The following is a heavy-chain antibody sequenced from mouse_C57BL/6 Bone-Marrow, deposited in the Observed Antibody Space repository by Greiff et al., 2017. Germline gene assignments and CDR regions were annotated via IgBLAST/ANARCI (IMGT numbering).Heavy chain of an antibody. CDR3: ARQGSSYFDY. CDR2: IDPSDSYT. V-gene: IGHV1-59*01. Sequence: VQLQQPGAELVRPGTSVKLSCKASGYTFTSYWMHWVKQRPGQGLEWIGVIDPSDSYTNYNQKFKGKATLTVDTSSSTAYMQLSSLTSEDSAVDYCARQGSSYFDYWGQGTTLTVSS. D-gene: IGHD1-1*01. CDR1: GYTFTSYW. J-gene: IGHJ2*01.